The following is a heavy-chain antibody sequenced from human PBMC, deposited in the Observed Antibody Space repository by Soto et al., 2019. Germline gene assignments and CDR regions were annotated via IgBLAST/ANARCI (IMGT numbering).Heavy chain of an antibody. CDR3: ARGDSTDCSNGVCSFFYNHDMDV. Sequence: SVKVPCKASGYSFTDYHIHWVRQAPVQGLEWLGRINPKSGGTSTAQKFQGWVTMTTDTSISTASMELTRLTSDDTAIYYCARGDSTDCSNGVCSFFYNHDMDVWGQGTTVTVSS. CDR2: INPKSGGT. CDR1: GYSFTDYH. V-gene: IGHV1-2*04. D-gene: IGHD2-8*01. J-gene: IGHJ6*02.